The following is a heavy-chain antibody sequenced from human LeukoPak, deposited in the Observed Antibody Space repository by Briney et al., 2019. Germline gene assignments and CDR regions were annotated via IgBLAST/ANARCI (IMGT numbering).Heavy chain of an antibody. V-gene: IGHV3-30-3*01. CDR2: ISYDGSNK. Sequence: GRSLRLSCAASGFTFSSYAMHWVRQAPGTGLEWVAVISYDGSNKYYADSVKGRFTISRDNSKNTLYLQMNSLRAEDTAVYYCAREAGKWLLRSDAFDIWGQGTMVTVSS. CDR3: AREAGKWLLRSDAFDI. D-gene: IGHD3-22*01. J-gene: IGHJ3*02. CDR1: GFTFSSYA.